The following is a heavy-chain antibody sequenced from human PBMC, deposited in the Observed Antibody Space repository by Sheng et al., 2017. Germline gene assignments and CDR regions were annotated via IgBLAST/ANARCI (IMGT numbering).Heavy chain of an antibody. J-gene: IGHJ4*02. Sequence: EVQLVESGGGLVQPGGSLRLYCAASGFTFSSYAMSWVRQAPGKGLEWVSSISGTGGTTYYADAVKGRFTISRDNSKNTLSLQMNSLRAEDTAEYYCAKRITIAVSGPFDLWGQGTLVTVSS. V-gene: IGHV3-23*04. D-gene: IGHD6-13*01. CDR3: AKRITIAVSGPFDL. CDR2: ISGTGGTT. CDR1: GFTFSSYA.